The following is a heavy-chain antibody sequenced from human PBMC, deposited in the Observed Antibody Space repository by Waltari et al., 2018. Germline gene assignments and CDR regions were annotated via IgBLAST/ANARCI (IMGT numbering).Heavy chain of an antibody. Sequence: QVQLQESGPGLVKPSETLSLTCTVSGGSISSYYWSWIRQPPGKGLEWIGYIYYSRSTNYNPSLKSRVTISVDTSKNQFSLKLSSVTAADTAVYYCARDRKSGSYYPSQYYGMDVWGQGTTVTVSS. CDR3: ARDRKSGSYYPSQYYGMDV. J-gene: IGHJ6*02. V-gene: IGHV4-59*01. CDR1: GGSISSYY. CDR2: IYYSRST. D-gene: IGHD3-10*01.